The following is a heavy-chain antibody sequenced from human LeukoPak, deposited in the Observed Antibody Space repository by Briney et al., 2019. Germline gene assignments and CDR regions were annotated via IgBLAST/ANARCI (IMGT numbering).Heavy chain of an antibody. CDR2: IKSRTDGGTA. D-gene: IGHD5-24*01. J-gene: IGHJ4*02. CDR3: ATEFYRNGYNY. CDR1: GFTFSSAW. V-gene: IGHV3-15*01. Sequence: GGSLRLSCAGSGFTFSSAWMTWVRQTPGKGLEWVGHIKSRTDGGTADYAAPVKGRFTVSRDDSTNTVYLQMNSLKTEDSAVYYCATEFYRNGYNYWGQGTLVTVSS.